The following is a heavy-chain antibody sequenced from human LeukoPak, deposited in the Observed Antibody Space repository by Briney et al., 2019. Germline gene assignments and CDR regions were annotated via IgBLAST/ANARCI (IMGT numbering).Heavy chain of an antibody. CDR3: ARAPVWTGYYYYMDV. J-gene: IGHJ6*03. Sequence: GASVKVSCKASGYTFTNYDINWVRQATGQGLEWLGWMNPNSGNTGYAQKFQGRDTITRNTFISTAYMELSSLRSEDTAVYYCARAPVWTGYYYYMDVWGEGTTVTVSS. CDR1: GYTFTNYD. D-gene: IGHD3/OR15-3a*01. CDR2: MNPNSGNT. V-gene: IGHV1-8*03.